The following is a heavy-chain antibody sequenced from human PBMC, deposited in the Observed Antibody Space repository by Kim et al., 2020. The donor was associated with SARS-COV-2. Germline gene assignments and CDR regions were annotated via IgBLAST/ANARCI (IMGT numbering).Heavy chain of an antibody. V-gene: IGHV1-18*01. CDR2: ISAYNGHT. Sequence: ASVKVSCKASGYTFSSYGISWMRQAPGQGLEWMGWISAYNGHTNYAQKLQGRVTMTTDTSTSTAYMELRSLRSDDTAVYYCARGLAQGSLSIRSERYGMDVWGQGTTVTVSS. J-gene: IGHJ6*02. D-gene: IGHD5-12*01. CDR3: ARGLAQGSLSIRSERYGMDV. CDR1: GYTFSSYG.